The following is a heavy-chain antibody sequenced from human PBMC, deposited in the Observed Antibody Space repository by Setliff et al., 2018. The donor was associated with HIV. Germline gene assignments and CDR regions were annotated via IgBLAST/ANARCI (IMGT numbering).Heavy chain of an antibody. Sequence: SETLSLTCTVSGGSISSDSHYWNWIRQPAGKGLEWIGHIYTSGSTNYNPSLKSRVTISVDTSKIQFSLKLSSVTAADTAVYYCARSGYDPMPGAMAPILWYFDLWGRGTLVTVS. D-gene: IGHD5-12*01. J-gene: IGHJ2*01. CDR3: ARSGYDPMPGAMAPILWYFDL. V-gene: IGHV4-61*09. CDR2: IYTSGST. CDR1: GGSISSDSHY.